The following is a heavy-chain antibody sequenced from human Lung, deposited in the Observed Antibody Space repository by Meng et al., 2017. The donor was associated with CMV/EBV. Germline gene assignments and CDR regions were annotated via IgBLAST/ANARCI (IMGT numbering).Heavy chain of an antibody. CDR2: VNHRGSS. Sequence: GSLRLSCAVPGGSFSHNYWSWIRQPPGKGLEWIGEVNHRGSSNYNPSLMSRVTISVDTSKKQCSLKMSSVTAADTAVYYCAREAAGDYDSSGPVDYWGQGXLVTVSS. J-gene: IGHJ4*02. CDR3: AREAAGDYDSSGPVDY. CDR1: GGSFSHNY. D-gene: IGHD3-22*01. V-gene: IGHV4-34*01.